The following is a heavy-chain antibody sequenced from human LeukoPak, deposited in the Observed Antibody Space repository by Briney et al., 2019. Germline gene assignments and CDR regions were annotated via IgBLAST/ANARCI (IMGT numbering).Heavy chain of an antibody. Sequence: SETLSLTCTVSGGSISSSTNYWGWVRQPPGMGLEWVGSIHYTGSNYYSPSLRSRLSISVDTSKKQFSLRLSSVTAADTAMYFCARVTWNQYYFDDWGQGILVTVSS. CDR2: IHYTGSN. D-gene: IGHD1-1*01. CDR3: ARVTWNQYYFDD. J-gene: IGHJ4*02. CDR1: GGSISSSTNY. V-gene: IGHV4-39*07.